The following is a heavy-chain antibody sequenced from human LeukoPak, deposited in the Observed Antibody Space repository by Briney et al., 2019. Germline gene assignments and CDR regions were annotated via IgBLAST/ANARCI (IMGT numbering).Heavy chain of an antibody. V-gene: IGHV3-23*01. CDR3: AKDLKLTTAPSG. CDR1: GFTLSSYA. CDR2: ISDSGGST. Sequence: PGGSLRLSCAASGFTLSSYAMSWVRQAPGKGLEWVSGISDSGGSTYYADSVKGRFTISRDNSKNTLYLQMNSLRAEDTAVYYCAKDLKLTTAPSGWGRGTLVTVSS. D-gene: IGHD4-17*01. J-gene: IGHJ4*02.